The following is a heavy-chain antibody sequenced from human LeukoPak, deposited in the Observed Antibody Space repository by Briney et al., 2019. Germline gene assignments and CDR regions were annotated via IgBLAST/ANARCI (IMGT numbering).Heavy chain of an antibody. CDR1: GFNFGDYT. D-gene: IGHD2-15*01. J-gene: IGHJ6*03. V-gene: IGHV3-49*04. CDR3: ARGGYCSGGSCYRHVTPYYYYYMDV. CDR2: IRSKPYGGTT. Sequence: GGSLRLSCTTSGFNFGDYTMNWVRQAPGKGLEWVGFIRSKPYGGTTEYAASVKGRFTISRDDSKSIAYLQINSLRAEDTAVYYCARGGYCSGGSCYRHVTPYYYYYMDVWGKGTTVTVSS.